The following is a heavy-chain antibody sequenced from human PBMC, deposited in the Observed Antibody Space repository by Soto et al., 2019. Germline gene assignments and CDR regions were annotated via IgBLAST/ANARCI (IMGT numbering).Heavy chain of an antibody. J-gene: IGHJ6*02. CDR2: ISYDGIDE. Sequence: QVQLVESGGGVVQPGRSLRLSCAASGFTFNTYAMYWVRQAPGKGLEWVAGISYDGIDEDYAECVRSRFTISTDNSKNTLLLQMNSLRAADTDVYYCARNMRRGGFDYGMDVWGQGTTFTVSS. CDR3: ARNMRRGGFDYGMDV. V-gene: IGHV3-30-3*01. D-gene: IGHD3-16*01. CDR1: GFTFNTYA.